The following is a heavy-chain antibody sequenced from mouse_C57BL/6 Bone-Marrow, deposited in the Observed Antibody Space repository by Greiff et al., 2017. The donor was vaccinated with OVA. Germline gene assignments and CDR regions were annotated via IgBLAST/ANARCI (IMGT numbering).Heavy chain of an antibody. CDR1: GFNIKDDY. J-gene: IGHJ1*03. CDR3: TTVKGWYFDV. CDR2: IDPENGDT. V-gene: IGHV14-4*01. Sequence: DVHLVESGAELVRPGASVKLSCTASGFNIKDDYMHWVKQRPEQGLEWIGWIDPENGDTEYASKFQGKATITADTSSNTAYLQLSSLTSEDTAVYYCTTVKGWYFDVWGTGTTVTVSS.